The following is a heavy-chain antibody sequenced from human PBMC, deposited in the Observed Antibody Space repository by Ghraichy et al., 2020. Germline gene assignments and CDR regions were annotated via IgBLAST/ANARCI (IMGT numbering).Heavy chain of an antibody. CDR1: GFTFTSSA. CDR2: IVVGRGNT. CDR3: AAPNTGHYYDSSLP. Sequence: SVKVSCKASGFTFTSSAVQWVRQPRGQRLEWMGWIVVGRGNTNYAQNFQERVTITRDMSTSKAYMELSSLRSEDTAVYHCAAPNTGHYYDSSLPWGQGTLVTVSS. J-gene: IGHJ5*02. D-gene: IGHD3-22*01. V-gene: IGHV1-58*01.